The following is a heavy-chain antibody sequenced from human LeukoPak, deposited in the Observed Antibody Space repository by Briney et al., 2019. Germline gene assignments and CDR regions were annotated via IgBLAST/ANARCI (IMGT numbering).Heavy chain of an antibody. Sequence: SEPLPLTCTVSRGSISGSIRSYYWSWLRQPPGKGLEWIGYISSSGSVNDNPSLRSRVTISVDTSKNQFFLNLSSVSAADTAVYYCARIPLGYSGAYYFDYWGQGTLVTVSP. V-gene: IGHV4-4*09. D-gene: IGHD5-12*01. CDR1: RGSISGSIRSYY. CDR2: ISSSGSV. J-gene: IGHJ4*02. CDR3: ARIPLGYSGAYYFDY.